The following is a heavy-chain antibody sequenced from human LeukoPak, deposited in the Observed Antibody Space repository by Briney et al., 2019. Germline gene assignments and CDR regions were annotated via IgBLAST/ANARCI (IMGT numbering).Heavy chain of an antibody. V-gene: IGHV3-21*04. Sequence: GGSLRLSCAASGFKFSSYSMKWVRQAPGKGLEWVSFISSSSSYIYYADSLKGRFTISRDNAKNSLYLQMNSLRAEDTAVYYCAREILEPYQGYYFDYWGQGTLVTVSS. J-gene: IGHJ4*02. D-gene: IGHD3-10*01. CDR2: ISSSSSYI. CDR1: GFKFSSYS. CDR3: AREILEPYQGYYFDY.